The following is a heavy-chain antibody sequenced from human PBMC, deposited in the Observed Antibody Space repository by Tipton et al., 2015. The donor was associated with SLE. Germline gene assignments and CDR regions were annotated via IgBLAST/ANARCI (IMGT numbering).Heavy chain of an antibody. D-gene: IGHD4-17*01. CDR2: IYTGGDT. V-gene: IGHV3-23*03. CDR3: ARRAVTNDWYFDL. CDR1: GFIFSSFA. J-gene: IGHJ2*01. Sequence: SLRFSCAASGFIFSSFALGWVRQAPGKGLEWVSVIYTGGDTYYADSVKGRLTISRDNSKNTVYLQMNSLRPEDTAVYYCARRAVTNDWYFDLWGRGTLVTVSS.